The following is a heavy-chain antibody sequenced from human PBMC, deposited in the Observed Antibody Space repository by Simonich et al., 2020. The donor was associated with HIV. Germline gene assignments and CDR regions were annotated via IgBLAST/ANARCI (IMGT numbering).Heavy chain of an antibody. CDR3: ARLPRSGTTMKAFDI. V-gene: IGHV4-39*01. CDR2: IYYTGSN. CDR1: GGSISSSSYY. Sequence: QLQLQESGPGLVKPSETLSLTCTVSGGSISSSSYYWGWIRQPPGKGLEWIGSIYYTGSNQNKPSLKSRVTISVDTSKNQFSLKLSSVTAADTAVYYCARLPRSGTTMKAFDIWGQGTMVTVSS. J-gene: IGHJ3*02. D-gene: IGHD3-3*01.